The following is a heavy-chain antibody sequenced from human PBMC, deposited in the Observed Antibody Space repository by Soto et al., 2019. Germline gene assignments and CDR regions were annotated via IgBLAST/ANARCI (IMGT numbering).Heavy chain of an antibody. V-gene: IGHV4-4*02. D-gene: IGHD2-8*01. CDR2: IYHSGST. Sequence: SETLSLTCAVSSGSISSSNWWSWVRQPPGKGLEWIGEIYHSGSTNYNPSLKSRVTISVDKSKNQFSLKLSSVPAADTAVYYCARDNGSSLDYWAKGTLAPVPS. J-gene: IGHJ4*02. CDR3: ARDNGSSLDY. CDR1: SGSISSSNW.